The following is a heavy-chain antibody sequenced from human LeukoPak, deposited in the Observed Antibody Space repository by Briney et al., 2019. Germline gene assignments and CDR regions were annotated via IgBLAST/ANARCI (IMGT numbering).Heavy chain of an antibody. CDR2: ISSGGGTT. Sequence: GGSLRLSCAASGFTFSSHAMSWVRQAQGKGLEWVSRISSGGGTTDYTDSVKGRFTISRDTSKNTLYLQMNSLRAEDTAVYYCAKDRSGSGYFDYWGQGTLVTVSS. CDR1: GFTFSSHA. D-gene: IGHD3-10*01. V-gene: IGHV3-23*01. J-gene: IGHJ4*02. CDR3: AKDRSGSGYFDY.